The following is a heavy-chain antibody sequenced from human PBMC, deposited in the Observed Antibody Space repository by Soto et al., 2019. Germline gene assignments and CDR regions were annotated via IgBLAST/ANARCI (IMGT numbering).Heavy chain of an antibody. CDR1: GFTFSSYA. CDR2: ISASGLTT. J-gene: IGHJ4*02. V-gene: IGHV3-23*01. CDR3: AKLARSSAVAAPGVHFDY. Sequence: EVQLLESGGGLVQPGGSLRPSCAASGFTFSSYAMTWVRQAPGKGLEWVSGISASGLTTYYADSVKGRFTISRDNSKNTLYLQMNSLRAEDTAVYYCAKLARSSAVAAPGVHFDYWGQGTTVTVSS. D-gene: IGHD6-19*01.